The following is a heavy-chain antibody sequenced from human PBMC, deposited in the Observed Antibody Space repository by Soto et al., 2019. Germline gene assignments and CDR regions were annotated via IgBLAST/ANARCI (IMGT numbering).Heavy chain of an antibody. Sequence: QVQLQESGPGLVKPSQTLSLTCTVSGGSISSGGYYWSWIRQHPGKGLEWIGYIYYSGSTYYNPSLKSRVTISVDTSKNQFSLKLSSVTAADTAVYYCARGRFGELPQLGGFDYWGQGTLVTVSS. CDR3: ARGRFGELPQLGGFDY. D-gene: IGHD3-10*01. V-gene: IGHV4-31*03. CDR1: GGSISSGGYY. J-gene: IGHJ4*02. CDR2: IYYSGST.